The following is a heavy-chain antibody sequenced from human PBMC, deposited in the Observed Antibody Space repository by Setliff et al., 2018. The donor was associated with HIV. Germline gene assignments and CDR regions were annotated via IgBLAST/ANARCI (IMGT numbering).Heavy chain of an antibody. D-gene: IGHD3-16*01. CDR1: GYSFSSYW. V-gene: IGHV5-51*01. CDR2: LYPADSNI. Sequence: PGESLKISCKGSGYSFSSYWIGWVRQMPGKGLEFMGLLYPADSNIRYSPSFQGQVTISVDKSTNTAFLQWTSQRASDTAMYYCTRLWHENWGGVDYWGQGTLVTVSS. CDR3: TRLWHENWGGVDY. J-gene: IGHJ4*02.